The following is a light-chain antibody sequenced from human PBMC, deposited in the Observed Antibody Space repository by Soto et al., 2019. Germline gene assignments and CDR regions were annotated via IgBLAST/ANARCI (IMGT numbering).Light chain of an antibody. CDR2: AES. CDR1: QSISSY. Sequence: DIQMTQSPSSLSASVGDRVTITCRASQSISSYLNWYQQKPGKAPKLLIYAESSLQSGVPSRFSGSGSGTDFTLTISSLQPEDFATYYCQQSYRTPPTFGQGTKVEIK. CDR3: QQSYRTPPT. J-gene: IGKJ1*01. V-gene: IGKV1-39*01.